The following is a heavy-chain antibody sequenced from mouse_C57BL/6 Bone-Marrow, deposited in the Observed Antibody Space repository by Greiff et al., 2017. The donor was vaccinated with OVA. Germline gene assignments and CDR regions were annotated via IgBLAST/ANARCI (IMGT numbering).Heavy chain of an antibody. J-gene: IGHJ3*01. CDR2: IDPETGDT. CDR1: GFNIKDDY. Sequence: VQLQQSGAELVRPGASVKLSCTASGFNIKDDYMHWVKQRPEQGLEWIGWIDPETGDTEYASKFQGKATITADTSSNTAYLQLSSLTSEDAAVYYCTTDSGFAYWGQGTLVTVSA. CDR3: TTDSGFAY. V-gene: IGHV14-4*01.